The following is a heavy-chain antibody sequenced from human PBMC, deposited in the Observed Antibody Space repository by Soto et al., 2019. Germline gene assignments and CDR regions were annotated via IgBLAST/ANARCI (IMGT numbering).Heavy chain of an antibody. Sequence: PSETLSLTCTVSGGSISSSSYYWGWIRQPPGKGLEWIGSIYYSGSTYYNPSLKSRVTISVDTSKNQFSLKLSSVTAADTAVYYCARRRHDYGGYYYGMDVWGQGTTVTVSS. CDR1: GGSISSSSYY. D-gene: IGHD4-17*01. CDR3: ARRRHDYGGYYYGMDV. CDR2: IYYSGST. J-gene: IGHJ6*02. V-gene: IGHV4-39*01.